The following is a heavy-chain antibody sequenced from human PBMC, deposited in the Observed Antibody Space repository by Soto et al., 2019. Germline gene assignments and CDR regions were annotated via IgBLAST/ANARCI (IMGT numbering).Heavy chain of an antibody. D-gene: IGHD3-22*01. CDR3: SHISRRGQYCDSSGTDCGMDV. Sequence: ASVKVSCKASGDTFSSYAISWVRQAPGQGLEWMGGIIPIFGTANYAQKFQGRVAITADESTSTAYTELSSLRSEDTAGYYGSHISRRGQYCDSSGTDCGMDVWGRGTTLAFSS. CDR1: GDTFSSYA. V-gene: IGHV1-69*13. CDR2: IIPIFGTA. J-gene: IGHJ6*01.